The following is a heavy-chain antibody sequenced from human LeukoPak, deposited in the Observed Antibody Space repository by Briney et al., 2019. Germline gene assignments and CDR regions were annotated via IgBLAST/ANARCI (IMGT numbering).Heavy chain of an antibody. CDR3: ASWGYYYDSSGFWFDP. CDR1: GGSISGTDLY. Sequence: SETLSLTCTVSGGSISGTDLYWGWIRQPPGKGLEWIGSIYYSGSTYYNPSLKSRVTISVDTSKNQLSLKLSSVTAADTAVYYCASWGYYYDSSGFWFDPWGQGTLVTVSS. J-gene: IGHJ5*02. D-gene: IGHD3-22*01. CDR2: IYYSGST. V-gene: IGHV4-39*01.